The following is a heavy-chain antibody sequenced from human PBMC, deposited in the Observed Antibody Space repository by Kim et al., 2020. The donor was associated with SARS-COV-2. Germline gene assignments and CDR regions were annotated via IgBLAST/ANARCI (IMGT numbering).Heavy chain of an antibody. V-gene: IGHV4-38-2*02. CDR1: GYSISSGYY. J-gene: IGHJ4*02. CDR3: ARAATPRDSVPAARRPFVY. D-gene: IGHD2-2*01. Sequence: SETLSLTCTVSGYSISSGYYWGWIRQPPGKGLEWIGSIYHSGSTYYNPSLKSRVTISVDTSKNQFSLKLSSVTAADTAVYYCARAATPRDSVPAARRPFVYWGQGTLVTVSS. CDR2: IYHSGST.